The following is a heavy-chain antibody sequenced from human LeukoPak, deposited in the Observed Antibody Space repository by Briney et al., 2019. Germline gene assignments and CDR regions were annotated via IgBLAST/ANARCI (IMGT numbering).Heavy chain of an antibody. D-gene: IGHD4-17*01. Sequence: SETLSLTCTVSGGSISSYYWSWIRQPAGKGLEWIGRIYTSGSTNYNPSLKSRVTMSVDTSKNQFSLKLSSVTAADTAVYYCARTPTVTTLGWFNPWGQGTLVTVSS. J-gene: IGHJ5*02. V-gene: IGHV4-4*07. CDR2: IYTSGST. CDR3: ARTPTVTTLGWFNP. CDR1: GGSISSYY.